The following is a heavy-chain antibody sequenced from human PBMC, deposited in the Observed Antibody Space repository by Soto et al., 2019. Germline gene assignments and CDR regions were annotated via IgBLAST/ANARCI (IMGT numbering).Heavy chain of an antibody. CDR2: ISAYNGNT. Sequence: PRASVKVSCKASGYTFTSYGISWVRQAPGQGLEWMGWISAYNGNTNYAQKLQGRVTMTTDTSTSTAYMELRSLRSDDTAVYYCAREPYQYYYDSSGPNWLDPWGQGTLVTVYS. V-gene: IGHV1-18*04. CDR3: AREPYQYYYDSSGPNWLDP. D-gene: IGHD3-22*01. CDR1: GYTFTSYG. J-gene: IGHJ5*02.